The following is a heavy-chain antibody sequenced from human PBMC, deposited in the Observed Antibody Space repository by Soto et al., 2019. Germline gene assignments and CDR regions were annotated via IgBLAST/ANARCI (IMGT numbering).Heavy chain of an antibody. CDR3: ARALYYYDSSGYSTYIFDY. Sequence: ASVKVSCKASGYTFTSYAMHWVRQAPGQRLDWMGWINAGNGNTKYSRKFQGRVTITRDTSASTAYMELSSLRSEDTAAYYCARALYYYDSSGYSTYIFDYWGQGSLVTGSS. CDR1: GYTFTSYA. D-gene: IGHD3-22*01. V-gene: IGHV1-3*01. J-gene: IGHJ4*02. CDR2: INAGNGNT.